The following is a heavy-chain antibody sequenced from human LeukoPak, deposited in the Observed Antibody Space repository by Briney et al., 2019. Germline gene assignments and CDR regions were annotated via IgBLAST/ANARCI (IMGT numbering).Heavy chain of an antibody. CDR1: GFTFSSYS. CDR3: AKGRDAYWIYFEN. Sequence: GGSLRLSCAASGFTFSSYSMNWVRQAPGKGLEWVSYISSSSSTIYYADSVKGRFAISRDNAKNSLYLQMNSLRAEDTAVYYCAKGRDAYWIYFENWGQGTLVTVSS. V-gene: IGHV3-48*01. D-gene: IGHD1-1*01. CDR2: ISSSSSTI. J-gene: IGHJ4*02.